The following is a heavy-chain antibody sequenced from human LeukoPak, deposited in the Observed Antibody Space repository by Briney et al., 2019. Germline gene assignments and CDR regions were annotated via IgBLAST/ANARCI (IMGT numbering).Heavy chain of an antibody. CDR3: ARDTGSTSSYGSDY. CDR2: ISSSSSTI. J-gene: IGHJ4*02. CDR1: GFTFSSYS. D-gene: IGHD2-2*01. V-gene: IGHV3-48*01. Sequence: GGSLRLSCAASGFTFSSYSMNWVRQAPGKGLEWVPYISSSSSTIYYADSVKGRFTISRDNAKNSLYLQMNSLRAEDTAVYYCARDTGSTSSYGSDYWGQGTLVTVSS.